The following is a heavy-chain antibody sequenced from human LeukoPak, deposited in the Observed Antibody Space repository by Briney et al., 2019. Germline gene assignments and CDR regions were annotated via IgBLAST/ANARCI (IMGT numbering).Heavy chain of an antibody. Sequence: PSETLSLTCTVSGGSLSSYYWSWIRQPPGKGLEWMGYIYYSGSTNYNPSLKSRVTISVDTSKNQFSLKLSSVTAADTAVYYCARVGGTNHYYYGMDVWGQGTTVTVSS. J-gene: IGHJ6*02. D-gene: IGHD1-1*01. CDR3: ARVGGTNHYYYGMDV. CDR1: GGSLSSYY. V-gene: IGHV4-59*01. CDR2: IYYSGST.